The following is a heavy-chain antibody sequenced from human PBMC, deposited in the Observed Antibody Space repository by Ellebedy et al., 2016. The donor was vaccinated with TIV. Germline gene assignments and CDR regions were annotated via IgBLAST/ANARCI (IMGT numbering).Heavy chain of an antibody. D-gene: IGHD6-19*01. Sequence: GESLKISXAASGFTFSSYGMHWVRQAPGKGLEWVAVIWYDGSNKYYADSVKGRFTISRDNSKNTLYLQMNSLRAEDTAVYYCARDRQWLGPYGMDVWGQGTTVTVSS. CDR1: GFTFSSYG. J-gene: IGHJ6*02. CDR2: IWYDGSNK. CDR3: ARDRQWLGPYGMDV. V-gene: IGHV3-33*01.